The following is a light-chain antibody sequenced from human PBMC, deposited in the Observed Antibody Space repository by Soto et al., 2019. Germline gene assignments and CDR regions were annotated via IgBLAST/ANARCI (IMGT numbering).Light chain of an antibody. CDR2: GTT. CDR3: QQYGSSPRIT. CDR1: QSVSSTY. J-gene: IGKJ3*01. V-gene: IGKV3-20*01. Sequence: EIVLTQSPGTLSLSPGERATLSCRASQSVSSTYLAWYQQQPGQAPRLLIYGTTTRATGIPDRFSGSVSGTDFTLTISRLEPEDFAVYYCQQYGSSPRITFGPGTKVDIK.